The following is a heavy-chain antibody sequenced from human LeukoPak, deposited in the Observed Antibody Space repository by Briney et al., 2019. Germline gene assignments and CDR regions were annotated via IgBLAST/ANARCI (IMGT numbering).Heavy chain of an antibody. CDR3: AKDWDYKDPCGFSSLFDY. Sequence: PGGSLRLSCVASGFSFSSYAMSWVRQAPGKGLEWVSSISASGGTTYYADSVKGRFTISRDTSKNTLYLQMNSLRVEDTAVYFCAKDWDYKDPCGFSSLFDYWGPGIQVTVSS. CDR1: GFSFSSYA. J-gene: IGHJ4*02. D-gene: IGHD2-21*01. V-gene: IGHV3-23*01. CDR2: ISASGGTT.